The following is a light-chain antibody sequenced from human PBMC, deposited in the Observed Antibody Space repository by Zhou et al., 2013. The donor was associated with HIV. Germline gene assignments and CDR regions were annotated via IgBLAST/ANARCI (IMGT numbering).Light chain of an antibody. CDR1: QDIRNN. J-gene: IGKJ5*01. V-gene: IGKV1-27*01. CDR2: AAS. Sequence: DIQMTQSPSSLSASVGDRVTITCRASQDIRNNLAWYQQKPGKAPKVLIFAASTLVSGVPSRFSGSGSGTDFTLTIDNLQPEDSGTYFCQQYQTYPITFGQGTRLEI. CDR3: QQYQTYPIT.